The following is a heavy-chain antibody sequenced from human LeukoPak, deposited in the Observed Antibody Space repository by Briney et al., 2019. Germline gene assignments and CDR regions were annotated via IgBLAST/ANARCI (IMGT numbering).Heavy chain of an antibody. Sequence: GGSLRLSCAASGFTFSSYAMSWVRQAPGKGLEWVSAISGSGGSTYYADSVKGRFTISRDNSKNTLCLQMNSLRAEDTAVYYRAKDTRYCSGGSCYSGGNWFDPWGQGTLVTVSS. V-gene: IGHV3-23*01. CDR3: AKDTRYCSGGSCYSGGNWFDP. D-gene: IGHD2-15*01. J-gene: IGHJ5*02. CDR1: GFTFSSYA. CDR2: ISGSGGST.